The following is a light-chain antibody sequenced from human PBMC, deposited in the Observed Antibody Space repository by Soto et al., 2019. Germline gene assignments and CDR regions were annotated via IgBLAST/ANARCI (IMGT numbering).Light chain of an antibody. CDR2: ATS. CDR3: QEYDGQWT. Sequence: IVLTQSPGTLSKSPGERATLSCRARQIVNNNYLAWYYQKPGQSPRLLIYATSRRAAGVAARFSGSGSGTNFPLTISRLEPEDFGVYYCQEYDGQWTFGQGTKVEMK. V-gene: IGKV3-20*01. CDR1: QIVNNNY. J-gene: IGKJ1*01.